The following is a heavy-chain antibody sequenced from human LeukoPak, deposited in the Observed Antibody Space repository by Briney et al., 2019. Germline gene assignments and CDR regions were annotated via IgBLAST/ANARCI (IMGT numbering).Heavy chain of an antibody. CDR2: ISGSGGST. D-gene: IGHD3-22*01. J-gene: IGHJ4*02. V-gene: IGHV3-23*01. Sequence: PGGSLRLSCAASGFTFSSYVMSWVRQAPGKGLEWVSAISGSGGSTYYADSVKGRFTISRDNSKNTLYLQMNSLRAEDTAVYYCAKDTNYDSSGHFDYWGQGTLVTVSS. CDR1: GFTFSSYV. CDR3: AKDTNYDSSGHFDY.